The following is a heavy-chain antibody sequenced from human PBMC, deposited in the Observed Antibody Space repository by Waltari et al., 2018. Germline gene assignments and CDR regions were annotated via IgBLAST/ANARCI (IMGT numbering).Heavy chain of an antibody. CDR3: AHSTWLQAPSWAFDI. Sequence: QITLKESGPTLVKPTQTLTLTCTFSGFSLSTSGVGVGWIRQPPGKALEWLALIYWNDDKRYSPSLKSRLTITKDTSKNQVVLTMTNMDPVDTATYYCAHSTWLQAPSWAFDIWGQGTMVTVSS. CDR2: IYWNDDK. D-gene: IGHD2-2*01. V-gene: IGHV2-5*01. CDR1: GFSLSTSGVG. J-gene: IGHJ3*02.